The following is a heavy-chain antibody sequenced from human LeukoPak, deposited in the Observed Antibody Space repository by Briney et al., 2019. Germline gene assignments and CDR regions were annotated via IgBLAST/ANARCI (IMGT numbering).Heavy chain of an antibody. CDR2: INHSGST. V-gene: IGHV4-39*07. CDR3: ARSVRVRGFDP. J-gene: IGHJ5*02. D-gene: IGHD3-10*01. CDR1: GGSISSSSYY. Sequence: SETLSLTCTVSGGSISSSSYYWGWIRQPPGKGLEWIGEINHSGSTNYNPSLKSRVTISVDTSKNQFSLKLSSVTAADTAVYYCARSVRVRGFDPWGQGTLVTVSS.